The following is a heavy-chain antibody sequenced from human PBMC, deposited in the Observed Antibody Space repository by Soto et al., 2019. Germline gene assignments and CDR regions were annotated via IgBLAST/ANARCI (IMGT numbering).Heavy chain of an antibody. D-gene: IGHD3-22*01. Sequence: PGGSLSLSCAVSGFSISTTYMSWVRQAPGKGLEWVSVIGASGSSTFHADSVKGRFTISRDNSKNTLFLQMNSLRAEDTAVYYCAKVVDYDSTGYYSHLDHWGQGTLVTVSS. CDR1: GFSISTTY. J-gene: IGHJ4*02. CDR2: IGASGSST. CDR3: AKVVDYDSTGYYSHLDH. V-gene: IGHV3-23*01.